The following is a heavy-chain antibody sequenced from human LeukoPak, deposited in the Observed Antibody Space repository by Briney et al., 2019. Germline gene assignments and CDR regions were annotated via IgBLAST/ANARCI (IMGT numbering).Heavy chain of an antibody. CDR2: IYYSGST. D-gene: IGHD2-15*01. J-gene: IGHJ2*01. CDR3: ARDPALLSSGWYFDL. Sequence: SETLSLTCTVSGGSISSSSYYWGWIRQPPGKGLEWIGSIYYSGSTKYNPSLKSRVTISVDTSKNQFSLKLSSVTAADTAVYYCARDPALLSSGWYFDLWGRGTLVTVSS. V-gene: IGHV4-39*07. CDR1: GGSISSSSYY.